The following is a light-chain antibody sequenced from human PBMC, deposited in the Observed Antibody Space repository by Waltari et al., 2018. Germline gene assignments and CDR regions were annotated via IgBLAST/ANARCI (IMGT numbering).Light chain of an antibody. CDR3: QQRSNWPIT. CDR1: PGISSY. J-gene: IGKJ5*01. V-gene: IGKV3-11*01. CDR2: DAS. Sequence: EIVLTQSPATLSLSPGERATLSCRASPGISSYLAWYQQKPGQTPRLLIYDASNRATGIPARFSGSGSGTDFTRTISSLEPEDFAVYYCQQRSNWPITCGQGTRLEIK.